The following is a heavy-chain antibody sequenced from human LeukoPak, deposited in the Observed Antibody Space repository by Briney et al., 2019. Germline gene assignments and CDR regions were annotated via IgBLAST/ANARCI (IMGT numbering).Heavy chain of an antibody. CDR2: IGGSGSST. V-gene: IGHV3-23*01. CDR1: GFTFSNYA. D-gene: IGHD2-15*01. J-gene: IGHJ4*02. Sequence: GGSLRLSCAASGFTFSNYAMSWVRQAPGKGLEWVSAIGGSGSSTYYADSVKGRFTIPRDNSKNTLWLQMNSLRAEDTAVYYCATGSGSWGQGTRVTVSS. CDR3: ATGSGS.